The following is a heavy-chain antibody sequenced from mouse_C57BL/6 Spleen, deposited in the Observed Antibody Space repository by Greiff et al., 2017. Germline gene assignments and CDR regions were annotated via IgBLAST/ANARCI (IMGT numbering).Heavy chain of an antibody. CDR2: INPNYGTT. CDR1: GYSFTDYN. J-gene: IGHJ2*01. CDR3: VSRSGSNPFAY. Sequence: EVQLQESGAELVKPGASVKISCKASGYSFTDYNMNWVKQSNGKSLEWIGVINPNYGTTRYNQKFKGKATLTVDKSSSTAYMQLNSLPSEDSAVYSYVSRSGSNPFAYWGQGTTRTVSS. V-gene: IGHV1-39*01. D-gene: IGHD1-1*01.